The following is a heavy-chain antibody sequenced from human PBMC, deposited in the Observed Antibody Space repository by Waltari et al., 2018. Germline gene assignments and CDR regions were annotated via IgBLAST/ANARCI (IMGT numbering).Heavy chain of an antibody. Sequence: QVQLVQSGAEVKKPGASVKVSCKVSGYTLTELSMHWVRQAPGKGLEWMGGFDPEDGETIYAQKYQGRVTRTEDTSKDTAYMGLSSLRSEDTAVYYCATDRRGEPLGSHDAFDIWGQGTMVTVSS. D-gene: IGHD3-10*01. V-gene: IGHV1-24*01. CDR3: ATDRRGEPLGSHDAFDI. CDR2: FDPEDGET. CDR1: GYTLTELS. J-gene: IGHJ3*02.